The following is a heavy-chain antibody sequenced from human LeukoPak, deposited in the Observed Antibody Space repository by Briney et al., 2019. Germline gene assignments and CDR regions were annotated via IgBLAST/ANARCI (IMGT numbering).Heavy chain of an antibody. J-gene: IGHJ6*02. CDR3: VFDWLLKWDV. CDR1: GFTFSSYS. CDR2: ISYDGSNK. Sequence: GGSLRLSCAASGFTFSSYSMTWVRQAPGKGLEWVAVISYDGSNKYYADSVKGRFTISRDNSKNTLYLQMNSLRAEDTAVYYSVFDWLLKWDVWGQGTTVTVSS. V-gene: IGHV3-30*03. D-gene: IGHD3-9*01.